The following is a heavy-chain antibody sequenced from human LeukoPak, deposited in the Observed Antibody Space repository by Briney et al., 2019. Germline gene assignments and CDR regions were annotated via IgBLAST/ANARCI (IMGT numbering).Heavy chain of an antibody. V-gene: IGHV7-4-1*02. D-gene: IGHD3-3*01. CDR1: GYTFTTYP. J-gene: IGHJ6*02. CDR2: INTNTGNP. CDR3: ARDWATIFGVVTFYGMDV. Sequence: ASVKVSCKASGYTFTTYPVNWVRQAPGQGLEWMGWINTNTGNPTYAQGFTGRFVFSLDTSVNTAYLQISTLKAEDTAVYYCARDWATIFGVVTFYGMDVWGQGTTVTVSS.